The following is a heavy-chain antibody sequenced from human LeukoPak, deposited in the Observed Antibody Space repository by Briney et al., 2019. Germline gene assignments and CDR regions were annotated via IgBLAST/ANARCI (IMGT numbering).Heavy chain of an antibody. CDR3: ARGKTTVTPFDY. V-gene: IGHV1-69*13. CDR1: GGTFSSYA. D-gene: IGHD4-17*01. Sequence: ASVKLSCKASGGTFSSYAISWVRQAPGQGLEWMGGIIPIFGTANYAQKFQGRVTITADESTSTAYMELSSLRSEDTAVYYCARGKTTVTPFDYWGQGTLVTVSS. J-gene: IGHJ4*02. CDR2: IIPIFGTA.